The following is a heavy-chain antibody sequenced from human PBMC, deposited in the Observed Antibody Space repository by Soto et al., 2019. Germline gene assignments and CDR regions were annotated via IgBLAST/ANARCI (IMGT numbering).Heavy chain of an antibody. Sequence: SETLSLTCTVSGGSISSYYWSWIRQPPGKGLEWIGCIYYSGSTNYNPSLKSRVTISVDTSKNQFSLKLSSVTAADTAVYYCARLVPYYYYMDVWGKGTTVTVSS. V-gene: IGHV4-59*08. CDR1: GGSISSYY. D-gene: IGHD6-6*01. CDR3: ARLVPYYYYMDV. CDR2: IYYSGST. J-gene: IGHJ6*03.